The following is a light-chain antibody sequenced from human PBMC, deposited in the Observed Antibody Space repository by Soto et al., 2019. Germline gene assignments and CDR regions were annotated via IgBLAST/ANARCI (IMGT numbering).Light chain of an antibody. V-gene: IGKV3-20*01. Sequence: EIVLTQSPGTLSLSPGERATLSCRASQSVSRSYLAWYQQTPGQAPRLLIYGASRRATGIPDRFSGSGSGTDFTLTISRLEPEDFAVYYCQQYGSSPMYTFGQGTKLEIK. CDR2: GAS. J-gene: IGKJ2*01. CDR1: QSVSRSY. CDR3: QQYGSSPMYT.